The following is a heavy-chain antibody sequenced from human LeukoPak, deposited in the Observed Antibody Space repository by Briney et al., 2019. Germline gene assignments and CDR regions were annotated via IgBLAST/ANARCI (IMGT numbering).Heavy chain of an antibody. CDR3: TTGLREADTN. D-gene: IGHD3-16*01. CDR2: IKSKTEGGTT. V-gene: IGHV3-15*01. J-gene: IGHJ4*02. CDR1: GFTFSNTW. Sequence: GWSLRLSCAASGFTFSNTWMSWVRQAPGKGLEWVGRIKSKTEGGTTDYAARVNGRFTITRDDSKNTLYLQMNSLKTEDTAVYYCTTGLREADTNWGLGTLVTVSS.